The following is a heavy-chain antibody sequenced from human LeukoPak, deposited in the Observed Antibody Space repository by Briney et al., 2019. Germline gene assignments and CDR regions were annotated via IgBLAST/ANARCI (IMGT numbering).Heavy chain of an antibody. D-gene: IGHD1-20*01. V-gene: IGHV4-59*01. CDR2: IQYSGNT. J-gene: IGHJ4*02. Sequence: SETLSLTCTVSGGSISTYYWSWIRQSPGKGLEWIGFIQYSGNTKSNPSLKGRVTISLDMSKNQFSLSLTSVTAADMAVYYFARETNNWALDYWGQGTLVTVSS. CDR1: GGSISTYY. CDR3: ARETNNWALDY.